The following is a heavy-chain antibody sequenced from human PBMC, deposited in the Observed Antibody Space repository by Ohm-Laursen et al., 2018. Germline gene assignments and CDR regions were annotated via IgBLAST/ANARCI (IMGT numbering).Heavy chain of an antibody. CDR1: GYTFTSHH. J-gene: IGHJ6*02. CDR2: MNPNSGNT. CDR3: ARARGNWKRDYYYAMDV. D-gene: IGHD1-1*01. Sequence: ASVKVSCKASGYTFTSHHIHWVRQAPGQGLEWMGWMNPNSGNTGYVQKFQGRVTMTRNTSISTAYMELSSLRSEDTAVYYCARARGNWKRDYYYAMDVWGQGTTVTVSS. V-gene: IGHV1-8*02.